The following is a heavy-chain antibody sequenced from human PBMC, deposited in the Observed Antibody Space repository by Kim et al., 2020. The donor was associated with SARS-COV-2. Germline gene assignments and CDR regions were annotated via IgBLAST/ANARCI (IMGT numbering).Heavy chain of an antibody. D-gene: IGHD4-17*01. CDR2: IYSGGST. CDR1: GFNVSNKY. V-gene: IGHV3-66*01. Sequence: GGSLRLSCAASGFNVSNKYMSWVRQAPGKGLGWVSVIYSGGSTYYADSVKGRFTISRDNSKNTLYLQMNSLRADDTGVYYCAREAYGDYFDYWGQGTLVT. CDR3: AREAYGDYFDY. J-gene: IGHJ4*02.